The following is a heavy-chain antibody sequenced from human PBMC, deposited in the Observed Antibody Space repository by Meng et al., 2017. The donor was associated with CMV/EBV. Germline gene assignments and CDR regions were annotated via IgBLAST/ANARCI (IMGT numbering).Heavy chain of an antibody. CDR2: IYYSGST. Sequence: SETLSLTCTVSGGSISSYYWSWIRQPPGKGLEWIGYIYYSGSTNYTPSLKSRVTISVDTSKNQFSLKLSSVTAADTAVYYCARSAGTRYYYYGMDVWGQGTTVTVSS. D-gene: IGHD1-26*01. J-gene: IGHJ6*02. CDR1: GGSISSYY. CDR3: ARSAGTRYYYYGMDV. V-gene: IGHV4-59*01.